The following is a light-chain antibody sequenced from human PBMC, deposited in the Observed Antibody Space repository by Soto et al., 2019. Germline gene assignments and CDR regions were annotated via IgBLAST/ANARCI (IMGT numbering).Light chain of an antibody. CDR3: QEYNTWPWT. Sequence: ETLMTHSPATLSVSPGEIATLSCRASQSVNNNLAWYQQKLGQAPRVLIYGVSTRATGIPARFTGSGSGTEFILTITSLQSEDSAVYYCQEYNTWPWTFGQGTKVEFK. CDR1: QSVNNN. CDR2: GVS. V-gene: IGKV3-15*01. J-gene: IGKJ1*01.